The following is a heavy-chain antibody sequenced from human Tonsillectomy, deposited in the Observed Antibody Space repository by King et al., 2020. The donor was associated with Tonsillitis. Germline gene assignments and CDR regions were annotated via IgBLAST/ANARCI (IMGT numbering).Heavy chain of an antibody. Sequence: VQLVESGGGLVQPGGSLRLSCAASGFTFTSYAMGWVCQAPGKGLEWVSGISGYGGSTYYVDSVKGRFTISRDISKNTLYLQMNSLRAEDTAVYYCAKDLGGGLAPGGFDFWGQGTLVTVSS. D-gene: IGHD3-16*01. CDR2: ISGYGGST. CDR3: AKDLGGGLAPGGFDF. J-gene: IGHJ5*01. CDR1: GFTFTSYA. V-gene: IGHV3-23*04.